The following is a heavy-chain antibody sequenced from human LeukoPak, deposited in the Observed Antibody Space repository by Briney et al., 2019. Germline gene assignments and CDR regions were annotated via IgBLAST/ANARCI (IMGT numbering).Heavy chain of an antibody. CDR3: ARDWIVVVPVGAFDI. CDR1: GGSISSYY. D-gene: IGHD3-22*01. J-gene: IGHJ3*02. CDR2: IYYSGST. Sequence: SETLSLTCTVSGGSISSYYWGWIRQPPGKGLEWIGSIYYSGSTYYNPSLKSRVTISVDTSKNQFSLKLSSVTAADTAVYYCARDWIVVVPVGAFDIWGQGTMVTVSS. V-gene: IGHV4-39*07.